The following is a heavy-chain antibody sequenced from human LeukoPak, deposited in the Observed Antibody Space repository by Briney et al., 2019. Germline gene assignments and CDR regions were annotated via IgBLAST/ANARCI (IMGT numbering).Heavy chain of an antibody. CDR3: ARDRGLYSSFGEWYFDL. CDR2: IYTSGST. J-gene: IGHJ2*01. Sequence: SETLSLTCTVSGGSISSYYWSWIRQPAGKGLEWIGRIYTSGSTNYNPSLKSRVTMSVDTSKNQFSLKLSSVTAADTAVYYCARDRGLYSSFGEWYFDLWGRGTLVTVSS. CDR1: GGSISSYY. V-gene: IGHV4-4*07. D-gene: IGHD6-6*01.